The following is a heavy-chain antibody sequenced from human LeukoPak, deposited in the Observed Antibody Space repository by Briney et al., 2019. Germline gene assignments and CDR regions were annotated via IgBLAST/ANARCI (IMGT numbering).Heavy chain of an antibody. J-gene: IGHJ6*03. CDR3: ARGRCTNGVCYKMGRYYYYYMDV. CDR1: GFTFSSYW. V-gene: IGHV3-74*01. D-gene: IGHD2-8*01. CDR2: INSDGSST. Sequence: PGGSLRLSCAASGFTFSSYWMHWVRQAPGKGLVWVSRINSDGSSTSYADSVKGRFTISRDNAKNTLYLQMNSLRAEDTAVYYCARGRCTNGVCYKMGRYYYYYMDVWGKGTTVTVSS.